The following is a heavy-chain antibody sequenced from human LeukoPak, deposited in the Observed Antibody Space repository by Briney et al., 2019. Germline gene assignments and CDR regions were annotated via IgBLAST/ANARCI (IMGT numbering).Heavy chain of an antibody. Sequence: TSETLSLTCAVYGGSFSGYYWSWIRQPPGKGLEWIGEINHSGSTNYNPSLKSRVTILVDTSKNQFSLKLSSVTAADTAVYYCARLSPVTMIVVPYWYFDLWGRGTLVTVSS. D-gene: IGHD3-22*01. CDR2: INHSGST. V-gene: IGHV4-34*01. J-gene: IGHJ2*01. CDR1: GGSFSGYY. CDR3: ARLSPVTMIVVPYWYFDL.